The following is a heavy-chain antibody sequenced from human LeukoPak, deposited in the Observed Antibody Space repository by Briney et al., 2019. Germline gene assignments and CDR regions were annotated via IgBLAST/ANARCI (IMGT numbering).Heavy chain of an antibody. D-gene: IGHD3-22*01. Sequence: GGSLRLSCAASGFTFSSYAMSWVRQAPGKGLEWVAVISYDRSNKYYADSVKGRFTISRDNSKNTLYLQMNSLRAEDTAVYYCAKSYYDSSGYRGDLEYWGQGTLVTVSS. J-gene: IGHJ4*02. CDR3: AKSYYDSSGYRGDLEY. CDR1: GFTFSSYA. V-gene: IGHV3-30*18. CDR2: ISYDRSNK.